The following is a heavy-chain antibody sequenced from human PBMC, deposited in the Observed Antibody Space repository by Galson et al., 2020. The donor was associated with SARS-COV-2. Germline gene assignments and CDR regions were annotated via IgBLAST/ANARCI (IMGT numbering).Heavy chain of an antibody. CDR3: ARGHRGVVPSPVLGLGPFYSYYYMDV. Sequence: SETLSLTCAVYGGSFSGYSWTWIRQPPGKWLEWIGEINSGGNTNYSPSLRSRVTVSADPSKNQFSLKVRSVTAADTALYYCARGHRGVVPSPVLGLGPFYSYYYMDVWAKGTTVAVSS. CDR1: GGSFSGYS. CDR2: INSGGNT. J-gene: IGHJ6*03. D-gene: IGHD3-10*01. V-gene: IGHV4-34*01.